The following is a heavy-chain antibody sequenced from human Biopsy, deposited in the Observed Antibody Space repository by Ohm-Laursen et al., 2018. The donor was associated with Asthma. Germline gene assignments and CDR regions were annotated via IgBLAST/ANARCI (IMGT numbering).Heavy chain of an antibody. V-gene: IGHV1-24*01. CDR2: HDHEEGGT. CDR1: GYSLTDLS. D-gene: IGHD4-17*01. CDR3: ASDFPKDYVRYNFQF. J-gene: IGHJ4*02. Sequence: ASAKVSCKTSGYSLTDLSMHWVRQAPGQGLEWMGGHDHEEGGTVNARRFQGRVTMTEDTSTDTAFMELRSLSSDGTAVYYCASDFPKDYVRYNFQFWGQGTLVTVSS.